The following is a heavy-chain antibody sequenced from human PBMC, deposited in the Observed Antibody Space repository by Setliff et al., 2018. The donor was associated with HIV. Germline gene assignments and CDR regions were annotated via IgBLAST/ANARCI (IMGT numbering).Heavy chain of an antibody. CDR3: ARRIYGNNPYFDY. V-gene: IGHV4-39*07. CDR2: IYYDGRT. J-gene: IGHJ4*02. D-gene: IGHD4-17*01. Sequence: SETLSLTCTVSGGSIRTGAYYWGWIPQPPGKGLEWIGSIYYDGRTFYKPSLKSNLTISVDTSKNQFSLSLNSVTAADTAIYYCARRIYGNNPYFDYWSQGTLVTVS. CDR1: GGSIRTGAYY.